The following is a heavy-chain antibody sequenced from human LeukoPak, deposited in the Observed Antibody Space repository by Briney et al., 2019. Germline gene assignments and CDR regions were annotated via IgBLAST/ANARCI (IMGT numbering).Heavy chain of an antibody. CDR3: AKATMVLGWFDP. CDR1: GFIFSNYG. Sequence: GGSLRPSCAASGFIFSNYGMSWVRQAPGKGLEWVSAISGSGGSTYYADSVKGRFTISRDNSKNTLYLQLSSLRAEDTALYYCAKATMVLGWFDPWGQGTLVTVSS. CDR2: ISGSGGST. V-gene: IGHV3-23*01. J-gene: IGHJ5*02. D-gene: IGHD4-23*01.